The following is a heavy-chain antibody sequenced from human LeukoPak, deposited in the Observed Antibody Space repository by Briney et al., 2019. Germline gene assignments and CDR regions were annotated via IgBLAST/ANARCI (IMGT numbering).Heavy chain of an antibody. Sequence: PGGSLRLSCAASGFTFSSYAMSWVRQAPGKGLEWVSAISGSGGSTYYADSVKGRFTISRDNAKNSLYLQMNSLRDEDTAVYYCARDSHYYGSGSSPLASYYGMDVWGQGTTVTVSS. CDR2: ISGSGGST. D-gene: IGHD3-10*01. V-gene: IGHV3-23*01. J-gene: IGHJ6*02. CDR1: GFTFSSYA. CDR3: ARDSHYYGSGSSPLASYYGMDV.